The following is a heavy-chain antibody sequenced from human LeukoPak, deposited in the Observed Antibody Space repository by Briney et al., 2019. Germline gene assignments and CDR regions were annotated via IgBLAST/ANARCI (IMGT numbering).Heavy chain of an antibody. Sequence: SETLSLTCTVSGGSISSYYWSWIRQPPGKGLEWIGYIYYSGSTNYNPSLKSRVTISVDTSKNQFSLKLSSVTAADTAVYYCARGNWDDAFDIWGQGSMVTVSS. J-gene: IGHJ3*02. CDR2: IYYSGST. CDR1: GGSISSYY. CDR3: ARGNWDDAFDI. D-gene: IGHD7-27*01. V-gene: IGHV4-59*12.